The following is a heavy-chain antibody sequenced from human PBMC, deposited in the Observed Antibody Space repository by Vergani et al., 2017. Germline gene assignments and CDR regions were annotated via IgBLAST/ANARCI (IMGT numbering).Heavy chain of an antibody. CDR1: GFSFNSYW. CDR3: ARETRDTPSSLDY. D-gene: IGHD5-24*01. CDR2: IKSDGSIT. V-gene: IGHV3-74*03. J-gene: IGHJ4*02. Sequence: EVQLLESGGGLVQPGGSLRLSCSASGFSFNSYWMHWVRQVPGKGLLWVSRIKSDGSITAYADSVKGRFTISKDISKNTLYLQMNSLRGDDTAVYYCARETRDTPSSLDYWGQGTLVTVSS.